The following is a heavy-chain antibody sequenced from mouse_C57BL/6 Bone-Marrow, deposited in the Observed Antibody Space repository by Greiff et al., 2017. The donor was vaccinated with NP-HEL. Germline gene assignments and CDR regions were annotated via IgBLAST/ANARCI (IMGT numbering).Heavy chain of an antibody. CDR1: GYTFTDYY. D-gene: IGHD1-1*01. CDR2: INPNNGGT. Sequence: EVQLQQSGPELVKPGASVKISCKASGYTFTDYYMNWVKQSHGKSLEWIGDINPNNGGTSYNQKFKGKATLTVDKSSSTAYMELRSLTSEDSAVYYCARRYYGHWGQGTTLTVSS. CDR3: ARRYYGH. V-gene: IGHV1-26*01. J-gene: IGHJ2*01.